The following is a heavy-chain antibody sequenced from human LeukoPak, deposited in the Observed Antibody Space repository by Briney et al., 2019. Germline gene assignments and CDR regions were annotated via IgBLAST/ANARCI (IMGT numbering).Heavy chain of an antibody. CDR1: GFTFNDYW. V-gene: IGHV3-7*03. Sequence: GGSLRLSCAASGFTFNDYWMTWVRQAPGKGLEWVAHIKQDGSEKYYVDSLKGRFTISRDNAKNSLFLQMNSLRAEDTAVYYCVRDCSSASLSSGCYYAMDVWGKGTTVTVSS. CDR2: IKQDGSEK. J-gene: IGHJ6*04. D-gene: IGHD2-2*01. CDR3: VRDCSSASLSSGCYYAMDV.